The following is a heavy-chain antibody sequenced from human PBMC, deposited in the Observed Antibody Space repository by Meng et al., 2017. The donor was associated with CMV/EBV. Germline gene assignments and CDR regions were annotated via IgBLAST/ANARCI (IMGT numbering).Heavy chain of an antibody. CDR1: GFPFSTYW. CDR2: INGDGSST. D-gene: IGHD3-9*01. J-gene: IGHJ4*02. V-gene: IGHV3-74*01. CDR3: ARRGYYNVDY. Sequence: LSCAASGFPFSTYWMHWVRQPPGKGLVWVSRINGDGSSTSYADSVKGRFTISRDNAKNTLYLQMNSLRAEDTAVYYCARRGYYNVDYWGQGTLVTVSS.